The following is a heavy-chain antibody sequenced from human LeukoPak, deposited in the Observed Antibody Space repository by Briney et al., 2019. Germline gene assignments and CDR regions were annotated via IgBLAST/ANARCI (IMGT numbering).Heavy chain of an antibody. Sequence: ASVKVSCKASGYTFTSYYVHWVRQAPGQGLEWMGIINPSGGSTTYAQKFQGRVTMTRDTSTSTVYMELSSLRSEDTAVYYCARDYYDSSGYWERLGRYYYYYGMDVWGQGTTVTVSS. D-gene: IGHD3-22*01. CDR2: INPSGGST. CDR3: ARDYYDSSGYWERLGRYYYYYGMDV. J-gene: IGHJ6*02. CDR1: GYTFTSYY. V-gene: IGHV1-46*01.